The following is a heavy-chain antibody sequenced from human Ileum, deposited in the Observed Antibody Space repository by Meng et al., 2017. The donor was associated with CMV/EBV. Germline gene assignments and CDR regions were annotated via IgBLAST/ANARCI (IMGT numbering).Heavy chain of an antibody. Sequence: GESLKISCAASGFTFNSYTMHWVRQAPGKGLEWVAVISYDGANKYYADSVKGRFTLSRDNSKNTLYVQVNSLRAEDTAVYYCARQRYSGSSGTDKYYFDYWGQGTLVTVSS. CDR3: ARQRYSGSSGTDKYYFDY. CDR2: ISYDGANK. CDR1: GFTFNSYT. V-gene: IGHV3-30*04. J-gene: IGHJ4*02. D-gene: IGHD6-13*01.